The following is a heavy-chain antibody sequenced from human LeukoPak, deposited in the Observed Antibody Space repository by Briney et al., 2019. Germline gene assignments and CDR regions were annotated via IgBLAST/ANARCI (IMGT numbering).Heavy chain of an antibody. V-gene: IGHV4-34*01. CDR1: GGSFSGYY. J-gene: IGHJ4*02. CDR3: ARASEDITIFGVVSRGYFDY. Sequence: SETLSLTCAVYGGSFSGYYWSWIRQPPGKGLEWIGEINHSGSTNYNPSLKSRVTISVDTSKNQFSLKLSSVTAADTAVYYCARASEDITIFGVVSRGYFDYWGQGTLVTVSS. CDR2: INHSGST. D-gene: IGHD3-3*01.